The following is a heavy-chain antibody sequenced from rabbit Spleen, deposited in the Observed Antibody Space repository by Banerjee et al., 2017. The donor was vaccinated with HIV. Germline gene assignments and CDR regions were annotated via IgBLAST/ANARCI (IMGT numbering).Heavy chain of an antibody. D-gene: IGHD6-1*01. CDR2: IYVGDGST. CDR1: GFSFSSIYW. Sequence: QQQLEESGGGLVKPGGTLTLTCTASGFSFSSIYWICWVRQAPGRGLEWIACIYVGDGSTYYASWVNGRFTISRSTSLNTVTLQMTSLTAADTATYFCARGPPYAGYAGYGYVYLSLWGPGTLVTVS. CDR3: ARGPPYAGYAGYGYVYLSL. J-gene: IGHJ4*01. V-gene: IGHV1S43*01.